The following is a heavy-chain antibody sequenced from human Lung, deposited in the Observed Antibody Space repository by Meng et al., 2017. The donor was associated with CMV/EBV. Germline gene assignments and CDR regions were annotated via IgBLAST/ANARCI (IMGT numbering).Heavy chain of an antibody. J-gene: IGHJ4*02. V-gene: IGHV3-74*01. Sequence: ESXKISCAASGFTFSNYWMHWVRQAPGKGLVWVSRIQGSDIAYADSVQGRFSISGDNAKNTLYLQINSLRVEDTAVYYCARASPYSRSYFDYWGQGALVTVSS. CDR3: ARASPYSRSYFDY. D-gene: IGHD6-6*01. CDR2: IQGSDI. CDR1: GFTFSNYW.